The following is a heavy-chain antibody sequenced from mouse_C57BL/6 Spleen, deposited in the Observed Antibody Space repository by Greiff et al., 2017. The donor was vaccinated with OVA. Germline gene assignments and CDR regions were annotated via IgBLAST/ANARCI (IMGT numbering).Heavy chain of an antibody. CDR3: AREGGRDAMDY. CDR2: ISDGGSYT. Sequence: EVQGVESGGGLVKPGGSLKLSCAASGFTFSSYAMSWVRQTPEKRLEWVATISDGGSYTYYPDNVKGRFTISRDNAKNNLYLQMSHLKSEDTAMYYCAREGGRDAMDYWGQGTSVTVSS. V-gene: IGHV5-4*01. J-gene: IGHJ4*01. CDR1: GFTFSSYA.